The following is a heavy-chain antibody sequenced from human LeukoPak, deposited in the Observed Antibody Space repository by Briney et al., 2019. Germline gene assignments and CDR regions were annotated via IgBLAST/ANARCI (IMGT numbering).Heavy chain of an antibody. CDR2: INPNSGGT. J-gene: IGHJ4*02. CDR3: ARDRYRKYGYNYIGY. V-gene: IGHV1-2*02. CDR1: GYTFTGYY. D-gene: IGHD5-24*01. Sequence: ASVKVSYKASGYTFTGYYMHWVRQAPGQGLEWMGWINPNSGGTNYAQKFQGRVTMTRDTSISTAYMELSRLRSDDTAVYYCARDRYRKYGYNYIGYWGQGTLVTVSS.